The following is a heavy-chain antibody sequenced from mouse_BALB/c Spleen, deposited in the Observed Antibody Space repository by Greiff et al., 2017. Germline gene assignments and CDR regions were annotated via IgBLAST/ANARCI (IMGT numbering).Heavy chain of an antibody. CDR3: AREAYYYGSSWSY. CDR2: INPSTGYT. Sequence: VQLQQSGAELAKPGASVKMSCKASGYTFTSYWMHWVKQRPGQGLEWIGYINPSTGYTEYNQKFKDKATLTADKSSSTAYMQLSSLTSEDSAVYYCAREAYYYGSSWSYWGQGTTLTVSS. D-gene: IGHD1-1*01. J-gene: IGHJ2*01. CDR1: GYTFTSYW. V-gene: IGHV1-7*01.